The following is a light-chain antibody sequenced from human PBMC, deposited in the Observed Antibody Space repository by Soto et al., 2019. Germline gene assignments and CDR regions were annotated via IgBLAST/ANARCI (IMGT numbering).Light chain of an antibody. CDR2: GAS. CDR3: QQYNNWPPGT. J-gene: IGKJ1*01. V-gene: IGKV3-15*01. Sequence: EIVMTQSPATLSVSPGERAALSCRASQNVRSNLAWYQQKPGQAPRLLIYGASTRATGIPARFSGSGSGTEFTLTISSLQSEDFAVYYCQQYNNWPPGTFGQGTKVEIK. CDR1: QNVRSN.